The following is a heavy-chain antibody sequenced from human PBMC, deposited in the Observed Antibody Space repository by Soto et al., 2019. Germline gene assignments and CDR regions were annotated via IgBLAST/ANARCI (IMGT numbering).Heavy chain of an antibody. CDR1: GYTFTSYY. Sequence: ASVKVSCKASGYTFTSYYMHWVRQAPGQGLEWMGIINPSGGSTSYAQKFQGRVTMTEDTSTDTAYMELSSLRSEDTAVYYCARVRYLHYYGSGSFGYWGQGTLVTVSS. D-gene: IGHD3-10*01. CDR3: ARVRYLHYYGSGSFGY. V-gene: IGHV1-46*01. CDR2: INPSGGST. J-gene: IGHJ4*02.